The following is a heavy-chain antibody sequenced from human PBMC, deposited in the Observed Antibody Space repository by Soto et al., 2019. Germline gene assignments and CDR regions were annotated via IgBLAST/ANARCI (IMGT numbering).Heavy chain of an antibody. CDR2: IYWDDDK. D-gene: IGHD2-2*01. Sequence: SGPTLVNPTQTLTLTCTFSGFSLSTSGVGVGWIRQPPGKALEWLALIYWDDDKRYSPSLKSRLTITKDTSKNQVVLTSTNMDPVDTATYYCARSPSAWDYCSSTSCYGEGDWFDPWGQGTLVTVSS. V-gene: IGHV2-5*02. CDR3: ARSPSAWDYCSSTSCYGEGDWFDP. J-gene: IGHJ5*02. CDR1: GFSLSTSGVG.